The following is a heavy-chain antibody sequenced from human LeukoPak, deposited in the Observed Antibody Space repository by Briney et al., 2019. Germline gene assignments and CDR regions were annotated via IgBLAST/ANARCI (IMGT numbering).Heavy chain of an antibody. D-gene: IGHD3-22*01. J-gene: IGHJ4*02. CDR3: AREFHYYNSSGYPY. V-gene: IGHV1-69*13. CDR2: IIPIFGTA. Sequence: SVEVSCKASGGTFSSYAISWVRQAPGQGREWMGGIIPIFGTANYAQKFQGRVTITADESTSTAYMELSSLRSEDTAVYYCAREFHYYNSSGYPYWGQGTLVTVSS. CDR1: GGTFSSYA.